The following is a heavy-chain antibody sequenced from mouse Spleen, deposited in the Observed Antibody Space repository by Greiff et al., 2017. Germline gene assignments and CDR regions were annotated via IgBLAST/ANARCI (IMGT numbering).Heavy chain of an antibody. CDR1: GFTFSSYA. Sequence: DVMLVESGGGLVKLGGSLKLSCAASGFTFSSYAMSWVRQTPEKRLEWVATISSGGGNTYYPDSVKGRFTISRDNAKNTLYLQMSSLKSEDTAMYYCARHPGIYYYGSSHYFDYWGQGTTLTVSS. CDR2: ISSGGGNT. D-gene: IGHD1-1*01. CDR3: ARHPGIYYYGSSHYFDY. V-gene: IGHV5-9*01. J-gene: IGHJ2*01.